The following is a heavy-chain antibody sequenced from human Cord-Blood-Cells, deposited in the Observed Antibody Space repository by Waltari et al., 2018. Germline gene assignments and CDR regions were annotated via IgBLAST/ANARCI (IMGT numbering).Heavy chain of an antibody. V-gene: IGHV1-8*03. CDR1: GYTFTSYD. J-gene: IGHJ4*02. Sequence: QVQLVQSGAEVKKPGASVKVSCKASGYTFTSYDINWVRQATGQGLEWMGWMNPNSGNTGYAQKCQGRVTITRNPAIGTAYMELSRLRSEDTAVYYCAREDWGFFDYWGQGTLVTISS. CDR3: AREDWGFFDY. CDR2: MNPNSGNT. D-gene: IGHD7-27*01.